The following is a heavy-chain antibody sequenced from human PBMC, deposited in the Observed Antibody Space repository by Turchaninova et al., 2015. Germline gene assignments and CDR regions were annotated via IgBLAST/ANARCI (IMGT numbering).Heavy chain of an antibody. V-gene: IGHV3-30*03. Sequence: QVQLVESGGGVVQPGRSLRHPCAASGFMLGNYGIHGVRQAAGKGLDWVSVISFEGKVQYHADSVKGRITLSRDNSKNTLYLQMDSLRDEDTAVYYCAREAMDKPMVYWYFDLWGRGTLLTVSS. CDR1: GFMLGNYG. D-gene: IGHD5-18*01. CDR2: ISFEGKVQ. CDR3: AREAMDKPMVYWYFDL. J-gene: IGHJ2*01.